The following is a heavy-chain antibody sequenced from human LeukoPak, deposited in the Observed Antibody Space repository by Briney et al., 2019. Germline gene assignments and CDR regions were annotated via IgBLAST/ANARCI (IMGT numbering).Heavy chain of an antibody. J-gene: IGHJ5*02. CDR2: INHSGST. D-gene: IGHD4-23*01. CDR1: GGSFSGYY. CDR3: ARKYGGNPLNWFDP. Sequence: SETLSLTCAVYGGSFSGYYWSWIRQPPGKGLEWIGEINHSGSTNYNPSLKSRVTISVDTSKNQFSLKLSSVTAADTAVYYCARKYGGNPLNWFDPWGQGTLVTVSS. V-gene: IGHV4-34*01.